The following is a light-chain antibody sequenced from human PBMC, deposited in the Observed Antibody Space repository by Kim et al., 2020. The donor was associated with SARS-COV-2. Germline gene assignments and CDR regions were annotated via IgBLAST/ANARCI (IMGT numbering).Light chain of an antibody. J-gene: IGKJ4*01. CDR2: GAS. CDR1: QTIPKNF. V-gene: IGKV3-20*01. Sequence: SQGERATLSCRASQTIPKNFLAWYQQKPGQAPRLLISGASNRATGIADRFSGSGSGTDFTLTISSLEPEDFAVYFCQQYATSPLTFGGGTKVDIK. CDR3: QQYATSPLT.